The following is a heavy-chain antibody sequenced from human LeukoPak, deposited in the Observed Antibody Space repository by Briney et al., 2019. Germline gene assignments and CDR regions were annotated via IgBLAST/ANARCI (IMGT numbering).Heavy chain of an antibody. V-gene: IGHV3-21*03. Sequence: GGSLRLSCVVSGFTFSSYSMNWVRQAPGKGLVWISSITSTSDYIYYADSVKGRFTISRDNAKNSLYLQMNSLRAEDTAVYYCAREGGDYGGLDAFDIWGQGTMVTVSS. CDR1: GFTFSSYS. CDR2: ITSTSDYI. J-gene: IGHJ3*02. D-gene: IGHD4-23*01. CDR3: AREGGDYGGLDAFDI.